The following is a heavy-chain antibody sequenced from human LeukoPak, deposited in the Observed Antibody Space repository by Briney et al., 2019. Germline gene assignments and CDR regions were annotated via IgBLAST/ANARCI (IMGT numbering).Heavy chain of an antibody. CDR1: GYTLTELS. CDR3: ATGGSYGYLFDY. V-gene: IGHV1-24*01. J-gene: IGHJ4*02. CDR2: FDPEDGET. Sequence: ASVKVSCKVSGYTLTELSMHWVRQAPGKGLEWMGGFDPEDGETIYAQKFQGRVTMTEDTSTDTAYMELSSLGSEDTAVYYCATGGSYGYLFDYWGQGTLVTVSS. D-gene: IGHD5-18*01.